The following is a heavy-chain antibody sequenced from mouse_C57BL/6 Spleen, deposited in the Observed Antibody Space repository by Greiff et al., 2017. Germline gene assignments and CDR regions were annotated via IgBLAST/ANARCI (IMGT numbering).Heavy chain of an antibody. D-gene: IGHD4-1*01. J-gene: IGHJ2*01. CDR2: INPSTGGT. Sequence: EVQLQQSGPELVKPGASVKISCKASGYSFTGYYMNWVKQSPEKSLEWIGEINPSTGGTTYNQKFKAKATLTVDKSSSTAYMQLKSLTSEDSAVYYCARRLTGTGYFDYWGQGTTLTVSS. V-gene: IGHV1-42*01. CDR1: GYSFTGYY. CDR3: ARRLTGTGYFDY.